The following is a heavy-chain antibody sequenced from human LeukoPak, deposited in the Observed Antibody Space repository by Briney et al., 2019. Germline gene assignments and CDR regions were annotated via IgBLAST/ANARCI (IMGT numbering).Heavy chain of an antibody. Sequence: SETLSLTCAVYGGSFSGYYWSWIRQPPGKGLEWIGEIHHSGSTNYNPSLKSRVTISVDTSKNQFSLKLSSVTAADTAVYYCASAQKPVDGYNDGRGSPFGYWGQGTLVTVSS. D-gene: IGHD5-24*01. J-gene: IGHJ4*02. CDR1: GGSFSGYY. V-gene: IGHV4-34*01. CDR3: ASAQKPVDGYNDGRGSPFGY. CDR2: IHHSGST.